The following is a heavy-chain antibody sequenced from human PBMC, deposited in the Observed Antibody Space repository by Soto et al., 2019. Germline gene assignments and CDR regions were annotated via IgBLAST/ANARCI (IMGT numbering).Heavy chain of an antibody. Sequence: GGSLRLSCAASGFTFSSYWMNWVRQAPGKGLVWVSRINSDGSSTSYADSVKGRFTISRDNAKNTLYLQMNSLRAEDTAVDYCARECGGYGDDVYHYFDYWGQGTLVTVSS. CDR3: ARECGGYGDDVYHYFDY. D-gene: IGHD4-17*01. J-gene: IGHJ4*02. V-gene: IGHV3-74*01. CDR2: INSDGSST. CDR1: GFTFSSYW.